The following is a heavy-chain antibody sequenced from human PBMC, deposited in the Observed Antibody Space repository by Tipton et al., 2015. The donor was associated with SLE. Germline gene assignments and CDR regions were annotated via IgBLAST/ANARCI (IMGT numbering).Heavy chain of an antibody. CDR3: ARLDRYSSGWYEAPHFRY. Sequence: GLVKPSETLSLTCAVYGGSFSGYYWNWIRQPPGKGLEWIGEINHSGSTNYNPSLKSRVTISVDTSKNQFSLKLSSVTAADTAVYYCARLDRYSSGWYEAPHFRYWGQGTLVTVSS. J-gene: IGHJ4*02. V-gene: IGHV4-34*01. CDR1: GGSFSGYY. CDR2: INHSGST. D-gene: IGHD6-19*01.